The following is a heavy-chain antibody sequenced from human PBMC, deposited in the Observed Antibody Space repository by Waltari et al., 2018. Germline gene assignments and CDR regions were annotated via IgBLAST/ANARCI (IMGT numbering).Heavy chain of an antibody. D-gene: IGHD2-2*01. J-gene: IGHJ6*03. CDR2: IYYSGST. CDR3: ARVGSNPLYYYYYMDV. CDR1: GGSISSYY. V-gene: IGHV4-59*01. Sequence: QVQLQESGPGLVKPSETLSLTCTVSGGSISSYYWSWIRQPPGKGLEWIGYIYYSGSTNYTPSLKSRVTISVDTSKNQFSLKLSSVTAADTAVYYCARVGSNPLYYYYYMDVWGKGTTVTISS.